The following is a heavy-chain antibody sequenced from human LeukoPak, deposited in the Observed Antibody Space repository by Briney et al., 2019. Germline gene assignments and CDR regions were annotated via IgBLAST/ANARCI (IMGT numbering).Heavy chain of an antibody. V-gene: IGHV3-49*04. J-gene: IGHJ4*02. CDR3: TRGGGYNYLFDF. D-gene: IGHD5-24*01. CDR1: GFTFATYT. Sequence: GGSLRLSCAASGFTFATYTMDWVRQAPGKGLEWVGFIRSKAYGGTTEYAASVKGRFSISRDDSKSIAYLQMNSLKIEDTAVYYCTRGGGYNYLFDFWGQGTLVTVSS. CDR2: IRSKAYGGTT.